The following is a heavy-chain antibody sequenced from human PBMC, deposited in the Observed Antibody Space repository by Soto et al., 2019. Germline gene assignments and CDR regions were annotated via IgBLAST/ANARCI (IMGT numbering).Heavy chain of an antibody. J-gene: IGHJ3*02. Sequence: SETLSLTCTVSGGSISSYYWSWIRQPPGKGLEWIGYIYYSGSTNYNPSLKSRVTISVDTSKNQFSLKLSSVTAADTAVYYCARDTQDAFDIWGQGTMVTVSS. CDR3: ARDTQDAFDI. CDR2: IYYSGST. V-gene: IGHV4-59*01. CDR1: GGSISSYY.